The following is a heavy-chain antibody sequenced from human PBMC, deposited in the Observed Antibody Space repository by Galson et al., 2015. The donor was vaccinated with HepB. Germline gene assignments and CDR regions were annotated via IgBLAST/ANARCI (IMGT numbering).Heavy chain of an antibody. CDR3: TRAVAAPPTPLRSPPPFDY. V-gene: IGHV3-49*03. D-gene: IGHD6-6*01. CDR1: GFTFGDYA. CDR2: IRSKAYGGTT. J-gene: IGHJ4*02. Sequence: SLRLSCAASGFTFGDYAMSWFRQAPGKGLEWVGFIRSKAYGGTTEYAASVKGRFTISRDDSKSIAYLQMNSLKTEDTAVYYCTRAVAAPPTPLRSPPPFDYWGQGTLVTVSS.